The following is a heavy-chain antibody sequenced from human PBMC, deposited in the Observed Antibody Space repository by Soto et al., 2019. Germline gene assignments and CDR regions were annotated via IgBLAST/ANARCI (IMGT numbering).Heavy chain of an antibody. CDR1: ADTFNSYS. J-gene: IGHJ5*02. CDR2: ITPVFGTA. V-gene: IGHV1-69*01. D-gene: IGHD4-17*01. Sequence: QVQLVQSGAEVKKPGSSVKVSCKASADTFNSYSLSRLRQAPGQRLEWMGGITPVFGTADYAQSFEDRLTITADDSTSTDYMELSSLRSDDTAVYYCARSLEGTTVTNWFDPWGQGALVTVSS. CDR3: ARSLEGTTVTNWFDP.